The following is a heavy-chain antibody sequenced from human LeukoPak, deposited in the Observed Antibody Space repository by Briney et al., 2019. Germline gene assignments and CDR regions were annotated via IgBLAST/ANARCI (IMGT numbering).Heavy chain of an antibody. CDR1: GYTFTNYG. D-gene: IGHD2-15*01. CDR2: ISAYNGNT. J-gene: IGHJ4*02. V-gene: IGHV1-18*01. Sequence: GASVKVSCKASGYTFTNYGISWVRQAPGQGLEWMGWISAYNGNTNYAQKLQGRVTMTTDTSTSTAYMEVRSLRSDDTAVYYCARGDCIGGSCYPNLDYWGQGTLVTVSS. CDR3: ARGDCIGGSCYPNLDY.